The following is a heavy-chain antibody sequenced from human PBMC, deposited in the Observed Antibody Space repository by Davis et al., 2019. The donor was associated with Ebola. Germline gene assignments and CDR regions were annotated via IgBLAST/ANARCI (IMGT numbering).Heavy chain of an antibody. CDR1: GFTFTSPA. J-gene: IGHJ6*02. V-gene: IGHV1-58*02. CDR3: AAGLEYQLLGAYGMDV. CDR2: LVVGSGNT. Sequence: SVKVSCKASGFTFTSPAMQWVRQARGQRLEWIGWLVVGSGNTNYAQKFQERVTITRDMSTSTAYMELSSLRSEDTAVYYCAAGLEYQLLGAYGMDVWGQGTTVTVSS. D-gene: IGHD2-2*01.